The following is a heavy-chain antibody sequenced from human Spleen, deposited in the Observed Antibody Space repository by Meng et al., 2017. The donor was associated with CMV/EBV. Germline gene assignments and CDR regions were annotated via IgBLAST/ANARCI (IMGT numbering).Heavy chain of an antibody. CDR1: XGSISSSSYY. V-gene: IGHV4-39*07. Sequence: QLQLQESGPGLVNPSXXXXLTXXVXXGSISSSSYYWGWIRQPPGKGLEWIGSIYYSGSTYYNPSLKSRVTISVDTSKNQFSLKLSSVTAADTAVYYCARGRHDFWSGYYYFDYWGQGTLVTVSS. CDR3: ARGRHDFWSGYYYFDY. D-gene: IGHD3-3*01. CDR2: IYYSGST. J-gene: IGHJ4*02.